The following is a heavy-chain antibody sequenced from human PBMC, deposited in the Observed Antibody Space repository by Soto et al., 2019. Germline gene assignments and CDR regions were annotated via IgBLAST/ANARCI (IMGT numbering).Heavy chain of an antibody. CDR2: TNKDGASS. CDR1: GFTFSAFW. J-gene: IGHJ3*02. Sequence: EVQLVESGGDFVQPGGSLRLSCEASGFTFSAFWMHWVRHVPGEGLMWISRTNKDGASSEYADSVKGRFSVSRDNAKNTMFLHMTCLRAEDTAVYYCARDDLRRNEALDIWGQGTVVTVSS. V-gene: IGHV3-74*01. CDR3: ARDDLRRNEALDI. D-gene: IGHD2-21*01.